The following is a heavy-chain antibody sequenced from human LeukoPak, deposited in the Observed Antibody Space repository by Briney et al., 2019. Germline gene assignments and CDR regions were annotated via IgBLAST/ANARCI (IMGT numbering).Heavy chain of an antibody. V-gene: IGHV1-2*03. CDR1: GYTFTVYY. D-gene: IGHD4-17*01. J-gene: IGHJ4*02. CDR2: INPNSGGT. Sequence: LGASVKVSCKASGYTFTVYYIHWGRHAPRPGLGLMVWINPNSGGTNYAQRFQGRVTMTRDTSFSTAYMELSRLRSDDTAVYYCALNDYGDGLGYWGQGTLVTVFS. CDR3: ALNDYGDGLGY.